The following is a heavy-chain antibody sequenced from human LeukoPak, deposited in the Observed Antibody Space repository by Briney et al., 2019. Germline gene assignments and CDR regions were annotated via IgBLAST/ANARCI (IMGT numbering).Heavy chain of an antibody. CDR2: ISYSGST. CDR1: GDSISSFY. CDR3: ARGGASSNWFDP. Sequence: SETLSLTCTVSGDSISSFYWSWIRQPPGKRPEGIGHISYSGSTEYNPSLRSRVTISVDTSKNQLSLKLSSVTAADTAVYYCARGGASSNWFDPWGQGTLVTVSS. J-gene: IGHJ5*02. D-gene: IGHD4/OR15-4a*01. V-gene: IGHV4-59*01.